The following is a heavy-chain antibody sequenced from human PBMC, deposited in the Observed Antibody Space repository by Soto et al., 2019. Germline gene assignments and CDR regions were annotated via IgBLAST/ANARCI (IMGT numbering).Heavy chain of an antibody. J-gene: IGHJ4*02. Sequence: ASVKVSCKASGYIFTSYALHWVRQAPGQDLEWMSWISAGNANTKYSQKFQGRVTITRDTSASTAHMELSSLRSEDTAVYYCARGSTCSSGSCALDFWGQGTLVTAPQ. CDR1: GYIFTSYA. CDR3: ARGSTCSSGSCALDF. CDR2: ISAGNANT. V-gene: IGHV1-3*01. D-gene: IGHD2-15*01.